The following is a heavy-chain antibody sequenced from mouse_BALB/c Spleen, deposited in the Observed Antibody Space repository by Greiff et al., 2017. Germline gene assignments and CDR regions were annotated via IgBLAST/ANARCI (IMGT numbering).Heavy chain of an antibody. D-gene: IGHD1-1*01. Sequence: EVKLQQTGPELVKPGASVKISCKASGYSFTDYIMLWVKQSHGKSLEWIGNINPYYGSTSYNLKFKGKATLTVDKSSSTAYMQLNSLTSEDSAVYYCARTYYYGSSDWYFDVWGAGTTVTVSS. CDR1: GYSFTDYI. CDR2: INPYYGST. J-gene: IGHJ1*01. CDR3: ARTYYYGSSDWYFDV. V-gene: IGHV1-39*01.